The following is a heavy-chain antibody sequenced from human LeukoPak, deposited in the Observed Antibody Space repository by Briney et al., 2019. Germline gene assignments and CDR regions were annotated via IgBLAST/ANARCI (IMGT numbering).Heavy chain of an antibody. CDR2: ISSSSSTI. Sequence: GGSLRLSCGVSGFTYSSSSMNWVRQAPGKGLDWVSYISSSSSTIYYADSVKGRFTISRDNAKNSLYLKMNSLRDEDTAVYYCARYFDSWGQGTLVTVSS. J-gene: IGHJ4*02. CDR1: GFTYSSSS. CDR3: ARYFDS. V-gene: IGHV3-48*02.